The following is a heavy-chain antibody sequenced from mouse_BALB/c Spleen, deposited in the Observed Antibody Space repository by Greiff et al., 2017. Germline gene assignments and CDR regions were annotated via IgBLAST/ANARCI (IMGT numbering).Heavy chain of an antibody. CDR3: ARYYGSRGEFAY. CDR1: GFTFSSYT. J-gene: IGHJ3*01. CDR2: ISNGGGST. V-gene: IGHV5-12-2*01. D-gene: IGHD1-1*01. Sequence: EVQLVESEGGLVQPGGSLKLSCAASGFTFSSYTMSWVRQTPEKRLEWVAYISNGGGSTYYPDTVKGRFTISRDNAKNTLYLQMSSLKSEDTAMYYCARYYGSRGEFAYWGQGTLVTVSA.